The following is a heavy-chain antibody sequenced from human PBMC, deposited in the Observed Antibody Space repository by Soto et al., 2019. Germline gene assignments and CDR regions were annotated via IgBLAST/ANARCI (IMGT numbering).Heavy chain of an antibody. CDR2: IKSRTNGGTT. V-gene: IGHV3-15*01. CDR3: TTDDPIDRS. CDR1: GFTFSNAW. D-gene: IGHD3-22*01. Sequence: EVQLVESGGGLINPGGSLRLSCAASGFTFSNAWMSCVRQAPGKGLEWVGRIKSRTNGGTTDYAAPVKGRFIISRDDSKNTLYLQMNSLRTEDTAVYYCTTDDPIDRSWGQGTLVTVSS. J-gene: IGHJ5*02.